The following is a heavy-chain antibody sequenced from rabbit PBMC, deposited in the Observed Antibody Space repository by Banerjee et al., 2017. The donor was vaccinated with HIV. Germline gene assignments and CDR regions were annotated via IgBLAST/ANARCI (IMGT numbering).Heavy chain of an antibody. J-gene: IGHJ4*01. Sequence: FTISRSTSLNTVDLKMTSLTAADTATYFCARSPYSGGYPYALNLWGPGTLVTVS. CDR3: ARSPYSGGYPYALNL. V-gene: IGHV1S43*01. D-gene: IGHD6-1*01.